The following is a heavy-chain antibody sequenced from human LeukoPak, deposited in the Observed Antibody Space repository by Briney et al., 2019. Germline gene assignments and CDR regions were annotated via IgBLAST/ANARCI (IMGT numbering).Heavy chain of an antibody. CDR2: IYPGDSDT. D-gene: IGHD5-12*01. Sequence: GESLKISCKGSGYTFTTDWIGWVRQMPGKGLEWMGIIYPGDSDTRYSPAFQGQVTISADKSTNTAYLQWSRLKASDTAMYYCARVHSGDGCFDYWGQGTLVTVSS. CDR3: ARVHSGDGCFDY. V-gene: IGHV5-51*01. CDR1: GYTFTTDW. J-gene: IGHJ4*02.